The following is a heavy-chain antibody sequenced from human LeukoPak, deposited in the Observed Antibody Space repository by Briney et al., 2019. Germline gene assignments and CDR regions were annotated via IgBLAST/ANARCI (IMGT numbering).Heavy chain of an antibody. CDR1: GYTFTGYY. CDR3: AREGLRSNWFDP. J-gene: IGHJ5*02. D-gene: IGHD5-12*01. CDR2: INPNSGGT. Sequence: ASVKVSCKASGYTFTGYYMHWVRRAPGQGLEWMGRINPNSGGTNYAQKFQGRVTMTRDTSISTAYMELSRLRSDDTAVYYCAREGLRSNWFDPWGQGTLVTVSS. V-gene: IGHV1-2*06.